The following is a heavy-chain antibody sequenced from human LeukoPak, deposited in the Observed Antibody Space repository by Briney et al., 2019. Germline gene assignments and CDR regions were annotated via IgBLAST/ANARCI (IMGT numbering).Heavy chain of an antibody. V-gene: IGHV3-23*01. Sequence: PSGTLSLTCAVSGGSLSSSNWWSWVRQAPGKGLEWVSAISGSGGSTYYADSVKGRFTISRDNSKNTLYLQMNSLRAEDTAVYYCAKDALYSSSWYDYWGQGTLVTVSS. D-gene: IGHD6-13*01. J-gene: IGHJ4*02. CDR3: AKDALYSSSWYDY. CDR1: GGSLSSSN. CDR2: ISGSGGST.